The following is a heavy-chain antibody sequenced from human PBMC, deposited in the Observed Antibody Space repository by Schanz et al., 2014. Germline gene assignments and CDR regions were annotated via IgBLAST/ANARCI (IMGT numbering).Heavy chain of an antibody. D-gene: IGHD2-2*01. CDR1: GFTFSSYA. CDR2: ISGSGGST. V-gene: IGHV3-23*01. J-gene: IGHJ4*02. CDR3: ARESSNDIVLVPGAVFDH. Sequence: EVQLLESGGGLVQPGGSLRLSCAASGFTFSSYAMSWVRQAPGKGLEWVSAISGSGGSTYYADSVKGRFTISRDNSKNTVYLQMNSLRPGDTAVYYCARESSNDIVLVPGAVFDHWGQGILVNVSS.